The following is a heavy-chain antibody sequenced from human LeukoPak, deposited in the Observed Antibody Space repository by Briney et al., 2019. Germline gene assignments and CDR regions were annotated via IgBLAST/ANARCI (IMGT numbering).Heavy chain of an antibody. CDR2: IISSGTSI. CDR1: GFTISSYS. D-gene: IGHD5-24*01. V-gene: IGHV3-21*03. Sequence: PGGSLRLSCVASGFTISSYSMNWVRQAPGKGLEWVSSIISSGTSIYYADSVKGRFTISRDNAKNSVYLQMNSLNTEDTAVYFCTTALRWVQSPFNYWGQGTLVTVSS. J-gene: IGHJ4*02. CDR3: TTALRWVQSPFNY.